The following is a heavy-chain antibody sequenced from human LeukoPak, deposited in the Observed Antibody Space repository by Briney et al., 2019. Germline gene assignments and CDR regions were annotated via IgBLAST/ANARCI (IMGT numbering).Heavy chain of an antibody. CDR2: IYSGGST. CDR3: VRNRVVVPNGDWFDS. J-gene: IGHJ5*01. CDR1: GFTVSDNY. D-gene: IGHD2-8*01. V-gene: IGHV3-53*01. Sequence: GGSLRLSCAASGFTVSDNYMSWVRQAPGKGLEWVSVIYSGGSTYYADSVKGRFTISRDNSKNTLYLQMNGLSAEDTAVYYCVRNRVVVPNGDWFDSWGRGTLVTVSS.